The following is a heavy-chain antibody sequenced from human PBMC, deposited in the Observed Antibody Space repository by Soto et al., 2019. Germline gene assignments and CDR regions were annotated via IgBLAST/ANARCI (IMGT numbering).Heavy chain of an antibody. V-gene: IGHV1-69*04. CDR3: ARDHLEPYQLLYYFDY. CDR2: IIPILGIA. D-gene: IGHD2-2*01. J-gene: IGHJ4*02. Sequence: ASVKVSCKASGGTFSSYTISWVRQAPGQGLEWMGRIIPILGIANYAQKFQGRVTITADKSTSTAYMELSSLRSEDTAVYYCARDHLEPYQLLYYFDYWGQGTLVTVSS. CDR1: GGTFSSYT.